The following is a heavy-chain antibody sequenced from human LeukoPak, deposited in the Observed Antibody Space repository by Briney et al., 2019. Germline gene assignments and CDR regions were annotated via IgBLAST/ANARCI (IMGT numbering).Heavy chain of an antibody. CDR3: ASLLNVAGYSGYDSDY. CDR1: GGSFSGYY. V-gene: IGHV4-34*01. J-gene: IGHJ4*02. D-gene: IGHD5-12*01. Sequence: SETLSLTCAVYGGSFSGYYWSWIRQPPGEGLEWFGEINHSGSTNYNPSLKSRVTISVDPSKNQFSLKLSSVTAADTAVYYCASLLNVAGYSGYDSDYWGQGTLVTVSS. CDR2: INHSGST.